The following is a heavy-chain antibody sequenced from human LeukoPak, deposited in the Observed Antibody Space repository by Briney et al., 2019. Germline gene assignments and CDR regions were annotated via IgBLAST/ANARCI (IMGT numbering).Heavy chain of an antibody. D-gene: IGHD6-13*01. CDR2: INTNTGNP. CDR1: GYTFTSYA. Sequence: ASVKVSCKASGYTFTSYAMNWVRQGPGQGLEWMGWINTNTGNPTYAQGFTGRFVFSLDTSVSTAYLQISSLKAEDTAVYYCAKGYCSSWYDLGDYYHYGMDVWGQGTTVTVSS. CDR3: AKGYCSSWYDLGDYYHYGMDV. V-gene: IGHV7-4-1*02. J-gene: IGHJ6*02.